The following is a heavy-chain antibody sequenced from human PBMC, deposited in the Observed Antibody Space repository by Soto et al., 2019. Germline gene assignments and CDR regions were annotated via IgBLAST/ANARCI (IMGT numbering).Heavy chain of an antibody. Sequence: NPSETLSLTCSVADGSIRNVYWSWIRQPPGKGLEWIGFIFHSGMAKYNPSLQSRATMSIDTSKNQFSLSLESVTAADTAVYFCARAHPPTLPFDFWGQGTLVTVSS. CDR3: ARAHPPTLPFDF. CDR1: DGSIRNVY. V-gene: IGHV4-59*01. D-gene: IGHD2-15*01. CDR2: IFHSGMA. J-gene: IGHJ4*02.